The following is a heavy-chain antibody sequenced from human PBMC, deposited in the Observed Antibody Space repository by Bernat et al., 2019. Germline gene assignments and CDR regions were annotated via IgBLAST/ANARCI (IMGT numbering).Heavy chain of an antibody. CDR3: ARGTAGYYDSSDYYLGAFDV. J-gene: IGHJ3*01. V-gene: IGHV1-2*02. CDR1: GYIFTGYY. D-gene: IGHD3-22*01. CDR2: INPNSGGI. Sequence: QVQVVQSGAEVKKPGASVKVSCKASGYIFTGYYMHWVRQAPGQGLEWMGWINPNSGGIKYAQKFQGRVTMTRDTCISTAYMELSRLGSDDTAVYYCARGTAGYYDSSDYYLGAFDVWGQGTMVTVSS.